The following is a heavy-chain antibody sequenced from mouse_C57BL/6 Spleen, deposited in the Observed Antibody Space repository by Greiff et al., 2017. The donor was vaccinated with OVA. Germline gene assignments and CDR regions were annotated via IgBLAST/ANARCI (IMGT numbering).Heavy chain of an antibody. V-gene: IGHV1-69*01. CDR3: ARRGDYYAMDY. CDR2: IDPSASYT. Sequence: QVQLQQSGAELVMPGASVKLSCKASGYTFTSYWMHWVKQRPGQGLEWIGEIDPSASYTNYNQKFKGKSTLTVDKSSSTDYMQLSSMTSEDSAVYYCARRGDYYAMDYWGQGTSVTVSS. J-gene: IGHJ4*01. CDR1: GYTFTSYW.